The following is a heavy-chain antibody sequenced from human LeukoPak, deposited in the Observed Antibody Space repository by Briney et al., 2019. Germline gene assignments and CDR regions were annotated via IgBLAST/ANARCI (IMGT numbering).Heavy chain of an antibody. CDR3: ARHVGDSSALYFDY. D-gene: IGHD6-19*01. V-gene: IGHV4-39*01. Sequence: PSETLSLTCTVSGGSISSSSYYWGWIRQPPGKGLEWTASIYYSGSTYYNPSLKSRVTISVDTSKNQFSLKLTSVTAADTAVYYCARHVGDSSALYFDYWGQGTLVTVSS. CDR1: GGSISSSSYY. J-gene: IGHJ4*02. CDR2: IYYSGST.